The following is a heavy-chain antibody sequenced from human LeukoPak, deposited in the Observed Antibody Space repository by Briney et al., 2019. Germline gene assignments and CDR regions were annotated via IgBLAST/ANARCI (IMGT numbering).Heavy chain of an antibody. V-gene: IGHV4-59*08. CDR2: IVYSGST. D-gene: IGHD3/OR15-3a*01. CDR3: ARHREVDSNEAFET. Sequence: PSESQSPTCTVSGGSISSYYWSWIRQPPGQGLEWIGFIVYSGSTNYNPSLKSRVTISIDTSNNQLSLKLSSVTAADTAVYYCARHREVDSNEAFETCGAGTMVTVSS. J-gene: IGHJ3*02. CDR1: GGSISSYY.